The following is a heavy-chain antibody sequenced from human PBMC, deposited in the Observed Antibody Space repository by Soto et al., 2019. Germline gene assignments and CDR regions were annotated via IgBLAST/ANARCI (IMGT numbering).Heavy chain of an antibody. Sequence: GASVKVSCKASGDTYTSYYIHWVRQAPGQGLGWMGTFNPSGGGTFYAQKLQGRVTMTTDTSTSTAYMELRSLRSDDTAVYYCARARRDGYNYGYWGQGTLVTVSS. CDR2: FNPSGGGT. CDR3: ARARRDGYNYGY. J-gene: IGHJ4*02. D-gene: IGHD5-12*01. CDR1: GDTYTSYY. V-gene: IGHV1-46*01.